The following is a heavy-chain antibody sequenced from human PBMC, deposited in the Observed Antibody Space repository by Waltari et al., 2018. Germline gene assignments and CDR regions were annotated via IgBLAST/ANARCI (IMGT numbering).Heavy chain of an antibody. CDR2: IIPIFGTA. D-gene: IGHD6-19*01. V-gene: IGHV1-69*06. CDR1: GGTFSSYA. Sequence: QVQLVQSGAEVKKPGSSVKVSCKASGGTFSSYAISWVRQAPGQGLEWMGGIIPIFGTANYAQKFQGRVTISRDNSKNTLYLQMNSLRAEDTAVYYCARAGGRGSGWIRNFDYWGQGTLVTVSS. CDR3: ARAGGRGSGWIRNFDY. J-gene: IGHJ4*02.